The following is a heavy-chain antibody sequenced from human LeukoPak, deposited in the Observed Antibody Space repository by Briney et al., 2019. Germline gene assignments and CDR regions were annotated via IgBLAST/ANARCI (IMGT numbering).Heavy chain of an antibody. D-gene: IGHD3-22*01. Sequence: GASVKVSCKASGGTFSSYAISWVRQAPGQGLEWMGGIIPIFGTANYAQKFQGRVTITADESTSTAYMELSSLRSEDTAVYYCARDPNYYDSSGYYYPNWFDPWSQGTLVTVSS. J-gene: IGHJ5*02. V-gene: IGHV1-69*13. CDR2: IIPIFGTA. CDR3: ARDPNYYDSSGYYYPNWFDP. CDR1: GGTFSSYA.